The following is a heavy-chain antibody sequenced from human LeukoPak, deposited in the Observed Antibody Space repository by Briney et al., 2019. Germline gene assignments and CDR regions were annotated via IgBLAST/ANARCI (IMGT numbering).Heavy chain of an antibody. Sequence: SQTLSLTCTVSGGSISSGGYYWSWIRQHPGKGLEWIVYIYYSGSTYYNPSLKSRVTISVDTSKNQFSLKLSSVTAADTAVHYCARALDYYDSSGYMYYFDYWGQGTLVTVSS. CDR1: GGSISSGGYY. CDR3: ARALDYYDSSGYMYYFDY. D-gene: IGHD3-22*01. CDR2: IYYSGST. V-gene: IGHV4-31*03. J-gene: IGHJ4*02.